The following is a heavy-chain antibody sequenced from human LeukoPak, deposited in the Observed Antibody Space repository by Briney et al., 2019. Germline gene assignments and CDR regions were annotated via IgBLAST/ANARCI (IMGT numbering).Heavy chain of an antibody. CDR3: ARGVVIAPQTFDY. CDR2: IYYSGST. V-gene: IGHV4-59*01. CDR1: GGSISSYY. Sequence: SETLSLTCTVSGGSISSYYWSCIRQPPGKGLEWIGYIYYSGSTNYNPSLKGRVTISVDTSKNQFSLELSSVTAADTAVYYCARGVVIAPQTFDYWDQGTLVTVSS. D-gene: IGHD2-21*01. J-gene: IGHJ4*02.